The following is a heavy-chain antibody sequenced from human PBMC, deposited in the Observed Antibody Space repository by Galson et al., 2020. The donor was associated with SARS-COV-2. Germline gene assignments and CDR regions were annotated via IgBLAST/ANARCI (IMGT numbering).Heavy chain of an antibody. CDR2: IYYSGST. Sequence: SETLSLTCTVSGGSVSSGSYYWSWIRQPPGKGLEWIGYIYYSGSTNYNPSLKSRVTISVDTSKNQFSLKLSSVTAADTAVYYCARAVYDSSGYNDYWGQGTLVTVSS. CDR1: GGSVSSGSYY. D-gene: IGHD3-22*01. CDR3: ARAVYDSSGYNDY. V-gene: IGHV4-61*01. J-gene: IGHJ4*02.